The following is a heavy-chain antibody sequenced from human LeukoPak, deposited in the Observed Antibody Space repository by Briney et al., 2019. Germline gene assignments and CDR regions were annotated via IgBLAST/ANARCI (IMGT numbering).Heavy chain of an antibody. V-gene: IGHV3-23*01. D-gene: IGHD6-19*01. CDR3: AKDRGAVAAAPYAFDI. CDR1: GFTFRNYW. J-gene: IGHJ3*02. Sequence: GGSLRLSCVVSGFTFRNYWMHWVRQAPGKGLEWVSAISGSGGSSYYADSVKGRFTISRDNSKNTLYLQMNSLRAEDTAVYYCAKDRGAVAAAPYAFDIWGQGTMVTVSS. CDR2: ISGSGGSS.